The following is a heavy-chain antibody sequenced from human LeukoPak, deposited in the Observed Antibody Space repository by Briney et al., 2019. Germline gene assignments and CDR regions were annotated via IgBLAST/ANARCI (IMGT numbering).Heavy chain of an antibody. Sequence: PGGSLRLSCTASGFTFSRHAMHWVRQAPGKGLEWVAVISYDGSNKYYADSVKGRFTISRDNSKNTLYLQMNSLRAEDTAVYYCARDKATVIPYYFDYWGQGTLVTVSS. CDR2: ISYDGSNK. D-gene: IGHD4-17*01. V-gene: IGHV3-30-3*01. J-gene: IGHJ4*02. CDR1: GFTFSRHA. CDR3: ARDKATVIPYYFDY.